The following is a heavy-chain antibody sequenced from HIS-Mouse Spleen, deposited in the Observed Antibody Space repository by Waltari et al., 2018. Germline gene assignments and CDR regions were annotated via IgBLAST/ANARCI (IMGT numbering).Heavy chain of an antibody. CDR1: GGSISSSSYY. J-gene: IGHJ2*01. V-gene: IGHV4-39*07. D-gene: IGHD6-13*01. Sequence: QLQLQESGPGLVKPSETLSLTCTVPGGSISSSSYYWGWIRQPPGKGLEWIGSIYYSGITYYNPSLKSRVTISVDTSTNQFSLKLSSVTATDTAVYYCAREIPYSSSWYDWYFDLWGRGTLVTVSS. CDR2: IYYSGIT. CDR3: AREIPYSSSWYDWYFDL.